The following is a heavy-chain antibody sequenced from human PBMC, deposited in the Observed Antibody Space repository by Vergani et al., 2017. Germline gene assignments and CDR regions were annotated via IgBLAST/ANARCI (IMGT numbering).Heavy chain of an antibody. CDR2: ISSSSSTI. CDR1: GFTFSSYS. V-gene: IGHV3-48*01. Sequence: EVQLVESGGGLVQPGGSLRLSCAASGFTFSSYSMNWVRQAPGKGLEWVSYISSSSSTIYYADSVKGRFTISRDNAKNSLYLQMNSLRAEDTAVYYWASLTSRRYYDSSGFGDAFDIWGQGTMVTVSS. J-gene: IGHJ3*02. D-gene: IGHD3-22*01. CDR3: ASLTSRRYYDSSGFGDAFDI.